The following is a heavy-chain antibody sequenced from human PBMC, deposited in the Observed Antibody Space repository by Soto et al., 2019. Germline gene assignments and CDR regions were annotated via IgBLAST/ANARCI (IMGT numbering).Heavy chain of an antibody. J-gene: IGHJ4*02. V-gene: IGHV1-24*01. D-gene: IGHD3-9*01. CDR1: AYTLTELS. CDR2: GDPEYGET. CDR3: ATVNFDWPHGGFFDY. Sequence: ASDNVSCKVSAYTLTELSMHWVQQGPGKGLEGMGGGDPEYGETIYAQKFQGRVTMTEDTSTDTAYMELSSLRSEDTAVYYCATVNFDWPHGGFFDYWGQGSLVTV.